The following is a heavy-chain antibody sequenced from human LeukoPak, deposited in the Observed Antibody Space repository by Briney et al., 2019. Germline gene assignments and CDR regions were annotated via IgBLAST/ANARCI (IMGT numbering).Heavy chain of an antibody. CDR2: INPSGGST. D-gene: IGHD2-2*01. V-gene: IGHV1-46*01. CDR1: GYTFTSYY. J-gene: IGHJ6*03. Sequence: ASVKVSCKASGYTFTSYYMHWVRQAPGQGLEWMGIINPSGGSTSYAQKFQGRVTMTRDTSTSTVYMELSSLRSEDTAVYYCARGDYCSSTSCYRRAPYYYYMDVWGKGTTVTVSS. CDR3: ARGDYCSSTSCYRRAPYYYYMDV.